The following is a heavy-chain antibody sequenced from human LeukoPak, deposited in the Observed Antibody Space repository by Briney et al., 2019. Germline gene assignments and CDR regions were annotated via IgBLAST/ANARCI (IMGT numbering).Heavy chain of an antibody. V-gene: IGHV1-46*01. D-gene: IGHD3-10*01. CDR1: GYTFTSNY. CDR2: IAPSSGTT. CDR3: ARASGSSAVPFDY. J-gene: IGHJ4*02. Sequence: GASVKVSCKASGYTFTSNYMHWVRPAPGQGREWMGVIAPSSGTTSYAQKFQGRVTMTRDTSTSTLYMELSSLTSEDTAVYYCARASGSSAVPFDYWGQGTLVTVSS.